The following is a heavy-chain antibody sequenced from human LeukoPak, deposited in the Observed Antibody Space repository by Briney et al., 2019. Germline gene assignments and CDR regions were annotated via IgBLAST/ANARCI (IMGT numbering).Heavy chain of an antibody. CDR1: GHTSDDYT. J-gene: IGHJ4*02. V-gene: IGHV3-49*04. CDR3: SHSGKYDFWSGTL. Sequence: GGSLRLSCTASGHTSDDYTVTWVRQAPGKGLEWVGFITRKSYGGTTEYAASVKGRFTISRDDSKSIAYLEMSSLKTEDTGVYYCSHSGKYDFWSGTLWGQGTLVIVSS. D-gene: IGHD3-3*01. CDR2: ITRKSYGGTT.